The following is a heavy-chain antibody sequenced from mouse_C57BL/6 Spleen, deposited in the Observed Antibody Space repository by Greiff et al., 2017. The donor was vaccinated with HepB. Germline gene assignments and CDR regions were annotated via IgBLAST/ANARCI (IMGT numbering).Heavy chain of an antibody. CDR2: IYPGSGST. CDR3: ARRYGWYFDV. Sequence: QVQLKQPGAELVKPGASVKMSCKASGYTFTSYWITWVKQRPGQGLEWIGDIYPGSGSTNYNEKFKSKATLTVDTSSSTAYMQLSSLTSEDSAVYYCARRYGWYFDVWGTGTTVTVSS. CDR1: GYTFTSYW. V-gene: IGHV1-55*01. D-gene: IGHD1-1*01. J-gene: IGHJ1*03.